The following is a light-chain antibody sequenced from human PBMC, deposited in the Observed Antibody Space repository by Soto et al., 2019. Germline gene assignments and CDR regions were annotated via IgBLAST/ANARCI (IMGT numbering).Light chain of an antibody. CDR3: QQYNDWPPWT. CDR1: QSVNTN. V-gene: IGKV3-15*01. CDR2: GAA. Sequence: EIVMTQSPATLSVSPGQRVTLSCRASQSVNTNLAWYQHKPGQAPRLLIYGAATGATGIPARFSGSGSGTDFSLTITSLQSEDFAVYYCQQYNDWPPWTFGQGTKVDIK. J-gene: IGKJ1*01.